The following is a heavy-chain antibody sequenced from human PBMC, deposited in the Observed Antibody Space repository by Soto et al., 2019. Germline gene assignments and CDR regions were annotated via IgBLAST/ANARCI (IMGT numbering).Heavy chain of an antibody. D-gene: IGHD6-19*01. V-gene: IGHV4-30-4*01. J-gene: IGHJ4*02. CDR1: CDSISSADYC. Sequence: SETLSLTCTVSCDSISSADYCWSWIRQPPGKGLEWIGYICYSGSTYYNPSLKSRTTMSVDTSKKQFSLTLTSVTAADTAVYYCAREDSGLFDYWGQGSRGTV. CDR2: ICYSGST. CDR3: AREDSGLFDY.